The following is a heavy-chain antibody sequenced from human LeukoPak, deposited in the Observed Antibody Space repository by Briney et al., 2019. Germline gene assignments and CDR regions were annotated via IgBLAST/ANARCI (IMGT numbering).Heavy chain of an antibody. CDR2: INSDGNST. V-gene: IGHV3-74*01. CDR1: GFTFSRYY. CDR3: TRVFVGDEYSSSGY. D-gene: IGHD6-13*01. J-gene: IGHJ4*02. Sequence: GGSLRLSCAASGFTFSRYYMHWVRQAPGKGLVWVSRINSDGNSTTYADSVKGRFTISRDNAKNTLYLQMNSLKVEDTAAYYCTRVFVGDEYSSSGYWGQGTLVTVSS.